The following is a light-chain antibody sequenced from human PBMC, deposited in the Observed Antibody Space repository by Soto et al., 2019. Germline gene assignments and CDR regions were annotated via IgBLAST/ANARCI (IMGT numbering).Light chain of an antibody. CDR2: DAS. V-gene: IGKV1-33*01. Sequence: DIQMTQSPSSLSASVGDRVTITCQASQDISNYLNWYQQKPGKAPKLLIYDASNLETGVPSRFSGSGSGTDFTFTISSLQPEDIASYYCQQYDNIPWTFGPGPNVHI. CDR1: QDISNY. J-gene: IGKJ1*01. CDR3: QQYDNIPWT.